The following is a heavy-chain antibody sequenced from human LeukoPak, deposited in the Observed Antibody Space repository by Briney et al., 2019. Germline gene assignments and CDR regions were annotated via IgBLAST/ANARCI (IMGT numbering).Heavy chain of an antibody. CDR2: IYPSGDST. CDR1: GFTFSTYS. D-gene: IGHD6-19*01. Sequence: GGSLRLSCAASGFTFSTYSMTWVRQGPGEGLEWVSSIYPSGDSTFYADSVKGRFTISRDNSKNTLYLQMSSLRTEDTAIYYCAKDVVPDSGWDLDYWGQGTLVTVSS. V-gene: IGHV3-23*01. J-gene: IGHJ4*02. CDR3: AKDVVPDSGWDLDY.